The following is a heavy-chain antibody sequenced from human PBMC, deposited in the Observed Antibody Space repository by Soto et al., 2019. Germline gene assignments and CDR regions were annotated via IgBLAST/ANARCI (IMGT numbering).Heavy chain of an antibody. CDR2: IYHSGST. J-gene: IGHJ6*02. V-gene: IGHV4-38-2*01. Sequence: PSETLSLTCAVSGYSISSGYYWGWIRQPPGKGLEWIGSIYHSGSTYYNPSLKSRVTISVDTSKNQFSLKLSSVTAADTAVYYCARVGGIIYYYYYGMDVWGQGTTVTVSS. CDR3: ARVGGIIYYYYYGMDV. D-gene: IGHD3-16*01. CDR1: GYSISSGYY.